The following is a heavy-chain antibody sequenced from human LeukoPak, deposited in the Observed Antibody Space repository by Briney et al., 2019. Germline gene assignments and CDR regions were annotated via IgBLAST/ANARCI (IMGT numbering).Heavy chain of an antibody. D-gene: IGHD1-26*01. V-gene: IGHV4-59*01. Sequence: PSETLSLTCTVSGGSISSYYWSWIRQPPGKGVEWIGYVYYSGSAHYNPSLKSRVTISVDTSKNQFSLKVSSVTAADTAIYYCAGGTYYYFDYWGQGTLVTVSS. CDR1: GGSISSYY. CDR2: VYYSGSA. CDR3: AGGTYYYFDY. J-gene: IGHJ4*02.